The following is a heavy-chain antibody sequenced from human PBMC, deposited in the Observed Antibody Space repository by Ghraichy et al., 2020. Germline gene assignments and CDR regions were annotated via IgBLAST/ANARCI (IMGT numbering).Heavy chain of an antibody. Sequence: GGSLRLSCAASEFTLSSYTMNWVRQAPGKGLEWVASISTSSSFIFYADSVKGRFTISRDNAKNSLYLQMISLRVEDTAVYFCARDLGDCSRTSCYRMDVWGQGTTVTVSS. V-gene: IGHV3-21*01. CDR2: ISTSSSFI. CDR1: EFTLSSYT. CDR3: ARDLGDCSRTSCYRMDV. J-gene: IGHJ6*02. D-gene: IGHD2-2*01.